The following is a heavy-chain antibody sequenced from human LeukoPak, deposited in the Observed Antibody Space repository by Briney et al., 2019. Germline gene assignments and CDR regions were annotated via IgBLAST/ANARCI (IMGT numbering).Heavy chain of an antibody. V-gene: IGHV4-31*03. CDR2: TYYTGST. D-gene: IGHD2-15*01. CDR1: GGSISIGGYY. CDR3: ARFRYCSGGSCYSKSWFDP. J-gene: IGHJ5*02. Sequence: SQTLSLTCTVSGGSISIGGYYWSWIRQHPGKGLAWIGYTYYTGSTYYNPSLKSRVTISADTSKNQFSLNLSSVTAADTAVYYCARFRYCSGGSCYSKSWFDPWGQGTLVTVSS.